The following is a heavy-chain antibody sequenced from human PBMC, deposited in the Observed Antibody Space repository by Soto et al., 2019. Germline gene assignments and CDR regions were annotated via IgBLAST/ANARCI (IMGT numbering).Heavy chain of an antibody. CDR2: FYHGGST. CDR3: ASGECADRFAN. J-gene: IGHJ5*02. V-gene: IGHV4-34*01. CDR1: GESLNYYY. D-gene: IGHD3-22*01. Sequence: QVQLQQWGAGLLKPSETLSLTCAVYGESLNYYYWSWIRQAPGKGLEWIGEFYHGGSTNYNPSVNSRVNISVDTTKNRFSLRGTSVTAADTAVYYCASGECADRFANWGQGTLVTVSS.